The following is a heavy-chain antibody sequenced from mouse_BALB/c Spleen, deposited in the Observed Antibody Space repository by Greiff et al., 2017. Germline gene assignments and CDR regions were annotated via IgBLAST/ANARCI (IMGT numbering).Heavy chain of an antibody. J-gene: IGHJ1*01. CDR3: ARSHYGYDGDWYFDV. Sequence: EVKLVESGGGLVQPGGSLKLSCAASGFDFSRYWMSWVRQAPGKGLEWIGEINPDSSTINYTPSLKDKFIISRDNAKNTLYLQMSKVRSEDTALYYCARSHYGYDGDWYFDVWGAGTTVTVSS. CDR2: INPDSSTI. D-gene: IGHD2-2*01. CDR1: GFDFSRYW. V-gene: IGHV4-1*02.